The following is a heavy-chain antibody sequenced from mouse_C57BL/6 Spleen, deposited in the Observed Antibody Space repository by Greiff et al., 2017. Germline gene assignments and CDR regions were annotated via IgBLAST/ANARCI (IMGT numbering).Heavy chain of an antibody. Sequence: QVQLQQSGAELVKPGASVKMSCKASGYTFTSYWITWVKQRPGQGLEWIGDIYPGSGSTNYNEKFKSKATLTVDTSSSTAYMQLSSLTSEDSAVYYCANCNYWYFDVWGTGTTVTVSS. CDR3: ANCNYWYFDV. CDR1: GYTFTSYW. V-gene: IGHV1-55*01. CDR2: IYPGSGST. J-gene: IGHJ1*03.